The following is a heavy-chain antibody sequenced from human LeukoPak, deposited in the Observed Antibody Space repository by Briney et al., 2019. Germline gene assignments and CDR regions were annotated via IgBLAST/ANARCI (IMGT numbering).Heavy chain of an antibody. CDR3: ARAVGGDGSGSL. CDR1: GGSIRSYY. J-gene: IGHJ4*02. D-gene: IGHD3-10*01. Sequence: PSETLSLTCTVSGGSIRSYYWSWIRQPPGKGLEWIGYIYYRVTSDYNPSLKSRVTMSVDMSTRQTSLKLSSVTAADTAVYYCARAVGGDGSGSLWGPGTLVTVSS. CDR2: IYYRVTS. V-gene: IGHV4-59*01.